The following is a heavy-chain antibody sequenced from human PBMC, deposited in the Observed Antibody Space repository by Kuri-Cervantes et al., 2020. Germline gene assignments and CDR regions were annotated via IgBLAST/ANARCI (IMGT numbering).Heavy chain of an antibody. V-gene: IGHV3-21*01. CDR1: GFTFSSYS. CDR3: ARDYPIGGYGGHDAFDI. CDR2: TSSSSSYI. D-gene: IGHD4-23*01. Sequence: GESLKISCAASGFTFSSYSMNWVRQAPGKGLEWVSSTSSSSSYIYYADSVKGRFTISRDNAKNSLYLQMNSLRAEDTAVYYCARDYPIGGYGGHDAFDIWGQGTMVTVSS. J-gene: IGHJ3*02.